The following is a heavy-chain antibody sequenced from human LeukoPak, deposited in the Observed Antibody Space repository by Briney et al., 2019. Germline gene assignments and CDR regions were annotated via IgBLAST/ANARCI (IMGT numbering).Heavy chain of an antibody. V-gene: IGHV3-21*01. CDR1: GFIFSSYT. D-gene: IGHD3-10*01. CDR3: AKSMVRGVSGNWFDP. Sequence: GGSLRLSCAVSGFIFSSYTMNWVRQAPGKGLEWVSSISSSSSYIYFADSVKGRFTISRDNAKNSMYLQMNSLRAEDTAVYYCAKSMVRGVSGNWFDPWGQGTLVTVSS. CDR2: ISSSSSYI. J-gene: IGHJ5*02.